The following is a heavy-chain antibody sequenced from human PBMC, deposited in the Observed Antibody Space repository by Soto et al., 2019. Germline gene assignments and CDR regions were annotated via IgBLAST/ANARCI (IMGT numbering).Heavy chain of an antibody. CDR1: GYTFTSYD. V-gene: IGHV1-8*01. D-gene: IGHD4-17*01. Sequence: ASVKVSCKASGYTFTSYDINWVRQATGQGLEWMGWMNPNSGITGYAQKFQGRVTMTRNTSISTAYMELSSLRSEDTAVYYCARSLHDYGSFADYWGQGTLVTVSS. CDR3: ARSLHDYGSFADY. J-gene: IGHJ4*02. CDR2: MNPNSGIT.